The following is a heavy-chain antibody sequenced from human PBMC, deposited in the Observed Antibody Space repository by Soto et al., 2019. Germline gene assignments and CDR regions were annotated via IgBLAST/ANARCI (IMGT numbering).Heavy chain of an antibody. D-gene: IGHD6-13*01. Sequence: QVQLVQSGAEVKKPGASVKVSCKASGYTFTSYVISWVRQAPGQGLEWMGWISAYNGNTNYAQKLQGRGTMTTDTSTSTAYMERRSLRSDDTAVYYCASYREQLVLYGMAVWGQGTTVTVSS. CDR2: ISAYNGNT. CDR1: GYTFTSYV. CDR3: ASYREQLVLYGMAV. V-gene: IGHV1-18*01. J-gene: IGHJ6*02.